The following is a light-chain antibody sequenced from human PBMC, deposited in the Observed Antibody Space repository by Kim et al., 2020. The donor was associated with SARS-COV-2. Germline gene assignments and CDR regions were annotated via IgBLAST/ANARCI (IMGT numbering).Light chain of an antibody. V-gene: IGLV2-8*01. CDR1: SSDVGGYND. Sequence: GQSVTISCTGTSSDVGGYNDVSWYQQHPSKAPKLMIYEVSKRPSGVPDRFSGSTSGNTASLTVSGLQAEDEADYYCSSYAGSNNLVFGGGTKVTVL. CDR2: EVS. J-gene: IGLJ2*01. CDR3: SSYAGSNNLV.